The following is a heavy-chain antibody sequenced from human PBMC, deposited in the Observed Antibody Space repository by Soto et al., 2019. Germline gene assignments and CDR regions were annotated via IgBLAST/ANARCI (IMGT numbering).Heavy chain of an antibody. CDR1: GFTFSSYS. CDR3: AKDVPGYYDSSGYPPELWELNWFDP. J-gene: IGHJ5*02. D-gene: IGHD3-22*01. CDR2: ISSSSSTI. V-gene: IGHV3-48*01. Sequence: GGSLRLSCAASGFTFSSYSMNWVRQAPGKGLEWVSYISSSSSTIYYADAVKGRFTISRDNAKNSLYLQMNTLRADDTAVYCCAKDVPGYYDSSGYPPELWELNWFDPWGQGTLVTVSS.